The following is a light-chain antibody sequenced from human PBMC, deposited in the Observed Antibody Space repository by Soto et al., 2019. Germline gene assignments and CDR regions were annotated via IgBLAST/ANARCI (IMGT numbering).Light chain of an antibody. CDR3: QQRSNWRALT. CDR1: ENVRTF. V-gene: IGKV3-11*01. Sequence: EFVLTQSPSTLSLSPGERATLSCRASENVRTFVDWYQQKPGQAPRLLIYDASNRATGIPARFSGSGSGTDFTLTISSLEPEDFAVYYCQQRSNWRALTFGGGTKVDIK. CDR2: DAS. J-gene: IGKJ4*01.